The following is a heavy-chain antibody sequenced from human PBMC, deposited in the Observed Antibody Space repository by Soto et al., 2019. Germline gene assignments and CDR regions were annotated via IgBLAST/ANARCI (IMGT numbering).Heavy chain of an antibody. D-gene: IGHD4-17*01. CDR2: IWYDGSNK. V-gene: IGHV3-33*01. J-gene: IGHJ4*02. Sequence: GGSLRLSCAASGFTFSSYGMHWVRQAPGKGLEWVAVIWYDGSNKYYADSVKGRFTISRDNSKNTLYLQMNSLRAEDTAVYYCARELTTVTNNGLDYWGQGTLVTVSS. CDR1: GFTFSSYG. CDR3: ARELTTVTNNGLDY.